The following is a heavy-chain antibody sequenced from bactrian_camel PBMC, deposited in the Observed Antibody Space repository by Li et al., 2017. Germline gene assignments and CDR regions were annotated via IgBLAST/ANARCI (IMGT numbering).Heavy chain of an antibody. J-gene: IGHJ6*01. D-gene: IGHD6*01. CDR2: IYSGSGTT. CDR1: GDTIGRYC. CDR3: AADHWTRVGTVTAVTAFRY. V-gene: IGHV3S40*01. Sequence: VQLVESGGGSVQVGGSLRLSCVASGDTIGRYCMGWFRQIPDKEREGVAAIYSGSGTTDYAESVKGRFIISQDTASNTVWLQMNSLIPEDTAMYYCAADHWTRVGTVTAVTAFRYSGQGTQVTVS.